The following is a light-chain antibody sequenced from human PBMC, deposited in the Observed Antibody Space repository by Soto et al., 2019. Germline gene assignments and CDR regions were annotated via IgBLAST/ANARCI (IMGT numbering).Light chain of an antibody. CDR1: QNIKNY. CDR3: QQYENIPT. Sequence: DIQMTQSASSLSASVGHRVTITCEAGQNIKNYLNWYQQKPGRAPKPLIYDASNLEAGVPSRFRGSGSGTDFPFTISRMTPEDIATYDCQQYENIPTFCQGTRLEI. J-gene: IGKJ5*01. V-gene: IGKV1-33*01. CDR2: DAS.